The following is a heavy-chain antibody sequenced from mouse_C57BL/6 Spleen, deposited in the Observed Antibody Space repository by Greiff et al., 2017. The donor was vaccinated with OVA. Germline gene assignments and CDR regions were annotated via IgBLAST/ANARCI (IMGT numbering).Heavy chain of an antibody. J-gene: IGHJ1*03. Sequence: VQLQQPGAELVMPGASVKLSCKASGYTFTSYWMHWVKQRPGQGLEWIGEIDPSDSYTNYNQKFKGKSTLTVDKSSSTAYRQLSSLTSEDSAVYSGERSGITTVHPHGYFEVWGTGTTVTVSS. V-gene: IGHV1-69*01. CDR3: ERSGITTVHPHGYFEV. CDR2: IDPSDSYT. CDR1: GYTFTSYW. D-gene: IGHD1-1*01.